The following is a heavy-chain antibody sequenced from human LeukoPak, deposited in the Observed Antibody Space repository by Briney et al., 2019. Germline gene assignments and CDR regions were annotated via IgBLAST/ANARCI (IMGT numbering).Heavy chain of an antibody. CDR3: ARGRRPAGFSARYYFDF. J-gene: IGHJ4*02. CDR1: GYSISSGYY. Sequence: SETLSLTCTVSGYSISSGYYWGWIRQPPGKGLEWIGSIYHSGSTYYNPSLKSRVTISVDTSKNQFSLKLTSVTAADTAVYYCARGRRPAGFSARYYFDFWDQGTLVPVSS. CDR2: IYHSGST. V-gene: IGHV4-38-2*02.